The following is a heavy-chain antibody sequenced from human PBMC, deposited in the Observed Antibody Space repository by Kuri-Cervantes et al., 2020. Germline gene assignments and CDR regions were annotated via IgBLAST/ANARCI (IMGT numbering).Heavy chain of an antibody. D-gene: IGHD1-26*01. V-gene: IGHV4-59*10. J-gene: IGHJ6*02. Sequence: SETLSLTCAVYGGSFSGYYWSWIRQPAGKGLEWIGRIYTSGSTNYNPSLKSRVTISVDTSKNQFSLKLITVTAADTAVNYCARGLVSYFDTYYYYGMDVWGQGTTVTVSS. CDR1: GGSFSGYY. CDR3: ARGLVSYFDTYYYYGMDV. CDR2: IYTSGST.